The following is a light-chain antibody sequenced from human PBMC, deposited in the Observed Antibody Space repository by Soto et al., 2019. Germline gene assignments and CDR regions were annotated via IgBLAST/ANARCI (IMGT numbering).Light chain of an antibody. CDR3: SSYTSTKVL. V-gene: IGLV2-14*01. CDR2: EVS. CDR1: SSDVGAYDF. Sequence: QAVVTQPASVSGSPGQSVTISCTGTSSDVGAYDFVSWYQQHPGKAPKVMIYEVSDRPSGVSNRFSGSKSGNTASLTISGLQAEDEAHYYCSSYTSTKVLFGGGTQLTVL. J-gene: IGLJ2*01.